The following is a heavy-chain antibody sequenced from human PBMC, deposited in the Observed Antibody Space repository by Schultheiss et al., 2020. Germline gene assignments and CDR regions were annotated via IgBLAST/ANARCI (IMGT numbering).Heavy chain of an antibody. CDR2: ISSSSSYI. D-gene: IGHD4-23*01. CDR1: GFIFSNFW. V-gene: IGHV3-21*01. CDR3: ARLIDGGNDIIDY. Sequence: GGSLRLSCTASGFIFSNFWMHWVRQAPGKGLVWVSSISSSSSYIYYADSVKGRFTISRDNSKNTLYLQMNSLRAEDTAVYYCARLIDGGNDIIDYWGQGTLVTVSS. J-gene: IGHJ4*02.